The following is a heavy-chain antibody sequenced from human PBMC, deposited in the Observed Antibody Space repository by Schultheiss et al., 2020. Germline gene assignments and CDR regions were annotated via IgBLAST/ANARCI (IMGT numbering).Heavy chain of an antibody. V-gene: IGHV3-7*03. J-gene: IGHJ6*02. CDR3: ARDLITMIRGVIYYDYGLDV. D-gene: IGHD3-10*01. CDR1: GFTFSTYW. Sequence: GSLRLSCAASGFTFSTYWMTWVRQAPGKGLEWVANIKQDGSEKYYVDSVKGRFTISRDNAKNSLYLQMNSLRAEDTAVYYCARDLITMIRGVIYYDYGLDVWGQGTTVTVSS. CDR2: IKQDGSEK.